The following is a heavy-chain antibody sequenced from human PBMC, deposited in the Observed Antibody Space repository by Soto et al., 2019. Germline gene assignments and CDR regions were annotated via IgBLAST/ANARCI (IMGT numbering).Heavy chain of an antibody. Sequence: PGGSLRLSCAASGFTFSSYSMNCVRQAPGKGRGWVSSISSSSSYIYYADSVKGRFTISRDNAKNSLYLQMNSLRAEDTAVYYCARDTKNYDYIWGTETNRFDYWGQGTLVTVSS. V-gene: IGHV3-21*01. CDR2: ISSSSSYI. CDR1: GFTFSSYS. D-gene: IGHD3-16*01. J-gene: IGHJ4*02. CDR3: ARDTKNYDYIWGTETNRFDY.